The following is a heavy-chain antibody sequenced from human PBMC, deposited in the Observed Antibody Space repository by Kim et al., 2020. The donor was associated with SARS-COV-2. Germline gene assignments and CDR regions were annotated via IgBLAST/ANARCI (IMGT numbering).Heavy chain of an antibody. CDR2: ISSSSNYI. J-gene: IGHJ5*02. CDR1: GFTFSTYS. Sequence: GGSLRLSCAASGFTFSTYSMNWVRQAPGKGLEWVSSISSSSNYIYYADSVKGRFTISRDNAKNSLYLQMNALRAEDTAVYYCAGAFGFGPWGQGTLVTVSS. D-gene: IGHD3-16*01. V-gene: IGHV3-21*01. CDR3: AGAFGFGP.